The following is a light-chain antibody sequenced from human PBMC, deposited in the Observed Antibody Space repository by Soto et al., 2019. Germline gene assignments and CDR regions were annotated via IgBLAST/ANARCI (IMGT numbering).Light chain of an antibody. J-gene: IGKJ3*01. CDR1: QSVRSNY. CDR3: QQYGSSYT. CDR2: GAS. Sequence: EIVLTQSPGTLSLSPGEGATLSCRASQSVRSNYLAWYQQKPGQSPRLLIYGASTRATGIPDRFSGSGSGTDFTLTISRLEPEDFAVYYCQQYGSSYTFSPGTKVDIK. V-gene: IGKV3-20*01.